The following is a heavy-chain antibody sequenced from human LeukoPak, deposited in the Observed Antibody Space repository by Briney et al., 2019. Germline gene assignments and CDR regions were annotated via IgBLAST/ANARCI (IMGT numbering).Heavy chain of an antibody. J-gene: IGHJ2*01. Sequence: KPGESLRISCKGSGYSFTSYWIGCVRQLPGKGLEWMGIIYPGDSDTTYSPSFQGQVTISADKSISTAYLQWSSLKASDTAMYYCARLRDYDRYFDRWGRGTLVTVSS. CDR1: GYSFTSYW. V-gene: IGHV5-51*01. CDR2: IYPGDSDT. D-gene: IGHD3-22*01. CDR3: ARLRDYDRYFDR.